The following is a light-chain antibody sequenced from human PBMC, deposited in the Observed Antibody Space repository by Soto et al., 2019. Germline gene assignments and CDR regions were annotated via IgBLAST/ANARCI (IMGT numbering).Light chain of an antibody. CDR2: EVT. CDR1: SSDVGIYNY. V-gene: IGLV2-14*01. Sequence: QSALTRPASVSGSPGQSIAISCTGSSSDVGIYNYVSWYQQHPGKVPKLIIYEVTNRPSGVSNRFSGSKSGNTASLTISGLQAEDEADYYCSSYTTSSTRVFGTGTKVTVL. J-gene: IGLJ1*01. CDR3: SSYTTSSTRV.